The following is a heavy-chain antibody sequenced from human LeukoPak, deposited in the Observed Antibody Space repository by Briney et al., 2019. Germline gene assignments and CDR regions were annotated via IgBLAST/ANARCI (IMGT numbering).Heavy chain of an antibody. V-gene: IGHV3-7*03. D-gene: IGHD3-3*01. J-gene: IGHJ4*02. CDR3: ARGGITIFGGIIYQDY. CDR1: GFTFSSYW. CDR2: IKQDGSEK. Sequence: GGSLRLSCAASGFTFSSYWMSWVRQAPGKGLEWVANIKQDGSEKYYVDSVKGRFTISRDNAKNSLYLQMNSLRAEDTAFYYCARGGITIFGGIIYQDYWGQGTLVTVSS.